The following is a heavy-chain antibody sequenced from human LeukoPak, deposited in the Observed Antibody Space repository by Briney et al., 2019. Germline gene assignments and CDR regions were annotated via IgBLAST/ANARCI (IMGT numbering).Heavy chain of an antibody. V-gene: IGHV4-38-2*02. J-gene: IGHJ4*02. CDR2: IYHSGST. D-gene: IGHD3-10*01. Sequence: PSETLSLTCTVSGYSISSGYYWGWIRQPPGKGLEWIGSIYHSGSTYYNPSLKSRVTISVDTSKNQFSLKLSSVTAADTAVYYCARRNGSGSRPFDYWGQGTLVTVSS. CDR1: GYSISSGYY. CDR3: ARRNGSGSRPFDY.